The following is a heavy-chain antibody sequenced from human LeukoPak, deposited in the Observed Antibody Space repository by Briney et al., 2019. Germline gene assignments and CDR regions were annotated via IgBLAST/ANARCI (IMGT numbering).Heavy chain of an antibody. Sequence: GASVKVSCKASGYTFTSYYVHWVRQAPGQVLEWMGIINPSDGITSHAQKFQGRFTVTRDTSTNTVYMELSSLTFEDTAVYYCARVSMLGGSAIFAYWGQGTLVSVSS. CDR2: INPSDGIT. D-gene: IGHD3-10*02. CDR1: GYTFTSYY. V-gene: IGHV1-46*01. J-gene: IGHJ4*02. CDR3: ARVSMLGGSAIFAY.